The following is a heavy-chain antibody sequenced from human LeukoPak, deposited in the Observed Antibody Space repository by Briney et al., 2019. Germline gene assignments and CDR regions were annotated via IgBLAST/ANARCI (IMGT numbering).Heavy chain of an antibody. CDR2: ITDDGYNT. CDR1: GFTFSSNA. CDR3: AKDLSYTSGASDH. V-gene: IGHV3-23*01. D-gene: IGHD6-19*01. J-gene: IGHJ4*02. Sequence: ERSLRLSCAASGFTFSSNAMHWVRQAPGKGLEWVSTITDDGYNTYSADSVKGRITFSRDNSKNTLSLQLRSLRAEDTAVYYCAKDLSYTSGASDHWGQGTLVTVSS.